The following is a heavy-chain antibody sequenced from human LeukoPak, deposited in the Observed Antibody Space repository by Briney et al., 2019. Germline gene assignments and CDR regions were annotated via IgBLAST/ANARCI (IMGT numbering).Heavy chain of an antibody. V-gene: IGHV4-34*01. CDR3: ARRGMMATIIRRLYYFDY. CDR1: GGSFSGYY. CDR2: INHSGST. Sequence: SSETLSLTCAVYGGSFSGYYWSWIRQPPGKGLERIGEINHSGSTNYNPSLKSRVTISVDTSKNQFSLKLSSVTAADTAVYYCARRGMMATIIRRLYYFDYWGQGTLVTVSS. J-gene: IGHJ4*02. D-gene: IGHD5-24*01.